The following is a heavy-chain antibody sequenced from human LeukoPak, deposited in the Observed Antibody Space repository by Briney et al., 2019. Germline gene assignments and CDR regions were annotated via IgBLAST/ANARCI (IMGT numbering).Heavy chain of an antibody. CDR1: GFTFSSYA. Sequence: GGSLRLSCAASGFTFSSYAMSWVRQAPGKGLEWVSAISGRGGSTYYADSVKGRFTISRDNSKNTLYLQMNSLRAEDTAVYYCAKGALYSSGWYKYYYYGMDVWGQGTTVTVSS. CDR2: ISGRGGST. J-gene: IGHJ6*02. CDR3: AKGALYSSGWYKYYYYGMDV. V-gene: IGHV3-23*01. D-gene: IGHD6-19*01.